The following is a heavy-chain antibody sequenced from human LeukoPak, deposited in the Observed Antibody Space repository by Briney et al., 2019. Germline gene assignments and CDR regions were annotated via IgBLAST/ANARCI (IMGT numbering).Heavy chain of an antibody. J-gene: IGHJ4*02. D-gene: IGHD3-22*01. Sequence: GSLRLSCAASGFTFSCYSMNLVRQAPGEGLEWGSSITSSGAGTYYAVTGKVRITISRDNSKNTLYLRMDSLGAADTAVYDSAKRSSANYYFDNWGQGTLVPVSS. CDR3: AKRSSANYYFDN. V-gene: IGHV3-23*01. CDR2: ITSSGAGT. CDR1: GFTFSCYS.